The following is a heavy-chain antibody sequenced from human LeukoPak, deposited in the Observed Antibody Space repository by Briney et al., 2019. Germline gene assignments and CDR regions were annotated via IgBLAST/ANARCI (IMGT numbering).Heavy chain of an antibody. CDR2: IYYSGST. D-gene: IGHD6-19*01. Sequence: SETLSLTCTVSGGSISSSSYYWGWIRQPPGKGLEWIGSIYYSGSTYYNPSLKSRVTISVDTSKNQFSLKLSSAPAADTAVYYCARQRWGDSSRYGWFDPWGQGTLVTVSS. CDR3: ARQRWGDSSRYGWFDP. J-gene: IGHJ5*02. V-gene: IGHV4-39*01. CDR1: GGSISSSSYY.